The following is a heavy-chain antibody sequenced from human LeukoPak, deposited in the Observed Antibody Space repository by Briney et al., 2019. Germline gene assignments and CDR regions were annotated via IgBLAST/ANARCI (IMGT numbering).Heavy chain of an antibody. D-gene: IGHD5-12*01. CDR1: GCSISSYY. J-gene: IGHJ4*02. CDR2: ILNIGST. CDR3: ARHVTVASRGFDY. Sequence: PSETLSLTCTVSGCSISSYYWSWIRQPPGKGLEWIGYILNIGSTNYNPSLKSRVTISLDTSKNQFSLKLSSVTAADTAVYYCARHVTVASRGFDYWGQGTLVTVSS. V-gene: IGHV4-59*08.